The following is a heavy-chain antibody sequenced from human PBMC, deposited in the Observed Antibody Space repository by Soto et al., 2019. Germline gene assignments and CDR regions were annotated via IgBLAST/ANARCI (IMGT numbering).Heavy chain of an antibody. V-gene: IGHV3-33*01. CDR3: ARCKQKVIHCAMDV. Sequence: QVHLVESGGGAVQAGRSLRVSCATSGFIFSAYGMHWVRQATGKGLEWVAFINYDGSSKFYGDSVKGRFTVSRDNSKNTLFLQLNSLRGEDTATYYCARCKQKVIHCAMDVWGQGATVTVTS. D-gene: IGHD2-21*01. J-gene: IGHJ6*02. CDR2: INYDGSSK. CDR1: GFIFSAYG.